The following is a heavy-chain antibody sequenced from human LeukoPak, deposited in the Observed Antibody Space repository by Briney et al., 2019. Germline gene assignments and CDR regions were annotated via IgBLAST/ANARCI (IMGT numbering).Heavy chain of an antibody. CDR2: IYYSGST. CDR3: ASIDSSGYYHIDY. CDR1: GGSISSGDYY. D-gene: IGHD3-22*01. V-gene: IGHV4-30-4*01. J-gene: IGHJ4*02. Sequence: PSETLSLTCTVSGGSISSGDYYWSWFRQPPGKGLEWIGYIYYSGSTYYNPSLKSRVTISVDTSKNQFSLKLSSVTAADTAVYYCASIDSSGYYHIDYWGQGTLVTVSS.